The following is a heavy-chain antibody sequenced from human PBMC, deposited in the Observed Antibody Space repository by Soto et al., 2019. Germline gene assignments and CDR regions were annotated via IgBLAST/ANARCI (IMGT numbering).Heavy chain of an antibody. CDR1: GFTFSSYE. J-gene: IGHJ6*02. D-gene: IGHD2-8*01. CDR2: ISSSGSTI. CDR3: ARDDCTNGVCYSGDYYYYGMDV. Sequence: EVQLVESGGGLVQPGGSLRLSCAASGFTFSSYEMNWVHQAPGKGLEWVSYISSSGSTIYYADSVKGRFTISRDNAKNSLYLQMNSLRAEDTAVYYCARDDCTNGVCYSGDYYYYGMDVWGQGTTVTVSS. V-gene: IGHV3-48*03.